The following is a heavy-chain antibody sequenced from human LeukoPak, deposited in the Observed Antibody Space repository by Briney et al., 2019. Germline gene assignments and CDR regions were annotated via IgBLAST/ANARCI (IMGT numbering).Heavy chain of an antibody. J-gene: IGHJ4*02. V-gene: IGHV1-2*02. CDR2: INPNSGGT. CDR3: ARVSDGLSGELYFDY. D-gene: IGHD3-10*01. CDR1: GYTFTGYY. Sequence: ASVKVSCKAPGYTFTGYYMHWVRQAPGQGLEWMGWINPNSGGTNYAQKFQGRVTMTRDTSISTAYMELRSLRSDDTAVYYCARVSDGLSGELYFDYWGQGTLVTVSS.